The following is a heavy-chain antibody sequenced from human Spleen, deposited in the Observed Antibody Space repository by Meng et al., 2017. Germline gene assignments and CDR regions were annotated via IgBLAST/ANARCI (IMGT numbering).Heavy chain of an antibody. V-gene: IGHV4-34*01. CDR1: GGSFSGYY. CDR2: INHSGST. CDR3: ARRSRLGELLLRVFDY. D-gene: IGHD3-10*01. J-gene: IGHJ4*02. Sequence: SETLSLTCAVYGGSFSGYYWSWIRQPPGKGLEWIGEINHSGSTNYNPSLKSRVTISVDTSKNQFSLKLSSVTAADTAVYYCARRSRLGELLLRVFDYWGQGTLVTVSS.